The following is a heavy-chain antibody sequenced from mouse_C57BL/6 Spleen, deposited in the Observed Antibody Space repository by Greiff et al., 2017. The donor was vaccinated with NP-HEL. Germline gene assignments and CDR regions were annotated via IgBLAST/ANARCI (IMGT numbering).Heavy chain of an antibody. CDR1: GYTFTDYE. J-gene: IGHJ2*01. Sequence: QVQLKESGAELVRPGASVTLSCKASGYTFTDYEMHWVKQTPVHGLEWIGAIDPETGGTAYNQKFKGKAILTADKSSSTAYMELRSLTSEDSACYYCTRRMITTVVDDYFDYWGQGTTLTVSS. D-gene: IGHD1-1*01. V-gene: IGHV1-15*01. CDR3: TRRMITTVVDDYFDY. CDR2: IDPETGGT.